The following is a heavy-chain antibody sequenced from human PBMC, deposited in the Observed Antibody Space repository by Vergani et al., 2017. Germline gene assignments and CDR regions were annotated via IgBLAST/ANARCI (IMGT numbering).Heavy chain of an antibody. J-gene: IGHJ4*02. Sequence: EVQLVESGGGVVRPGGSLRLSCAASGFTFDDYGMSWVRQAPGKGLEWVSGINWNGGSTGYADSVKGRFTISRDNAKNSLYLQMNSLRAEDTALYYCTKGSRGYTGYFFDYWGQGTLATVSS. V-gene: IGHV3-20*04. D-gene: IGHD5-12*01. CDR2: INWNGGST. CDR1: GFTFDDYG. CDR3: TKGSRGYTGYFFDY.